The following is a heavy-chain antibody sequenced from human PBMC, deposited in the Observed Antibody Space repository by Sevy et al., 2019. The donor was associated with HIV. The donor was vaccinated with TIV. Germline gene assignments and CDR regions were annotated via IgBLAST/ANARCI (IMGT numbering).Heavy chain of an antibody. V-gene: IGHV3-15*01. D-gene: IGHD2-8*02. CDR1: GFTFSYAW. J-gene: IGHJ6*02. CDR2: IKAKADGGTI. Sequence: GGSLRLSCAASGFTFSYAWTSWVRQAPGKGLEWIGRIKAKADGGTIEYAAPVKGRFTISRDDSKNTLYLQMNSLKTEDTAVYYCNTDPIILLLVTNGLDVWGQGTTVTVSS. CDR3: NTDPIILLLVTNGLDV.